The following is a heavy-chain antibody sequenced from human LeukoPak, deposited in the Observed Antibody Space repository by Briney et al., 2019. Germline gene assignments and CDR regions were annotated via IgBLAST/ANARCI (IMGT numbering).Heavy chain of an antibody. D-gene: IGHD1-1*01. Sequence: PGGSLRLSCAASGFTFSSYGMHWVRQDPGKGLVWVSRIRSDGSTTSYADSVKGRFTISRDNAQNTLYLQMNNLTAEDTAVYYCAGGLAATAYWGQGTLVTVSS. V-gene: IGHV3-74*01. CDR1: GFTFSSYG. CDR3: AGGLAATAY. J-gene: IGHJ4*02. CDR2: IRSDGSTT.